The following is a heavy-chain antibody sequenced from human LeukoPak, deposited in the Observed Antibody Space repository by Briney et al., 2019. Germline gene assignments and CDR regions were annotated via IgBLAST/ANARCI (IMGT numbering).Heavy chain of an antibody. D-gene: IGHD6-19*01. J-gene: IGHJ4*02. CDR1: GGTFSSYA. CDR2: IIPILGIA. Sequence: GASVKVSCKASGGTFSSYAISWVRQAPGQGLEWMGRIIPILGIANYAQKFQGRVTITADKSTSTAYMELSSLRSEDTAVYYCARADPGYSSGWYGDYWGQGTLVTVSS. CDR3: ARADPGYSSGWYGDY. V-gene: IGHV1-69*04.